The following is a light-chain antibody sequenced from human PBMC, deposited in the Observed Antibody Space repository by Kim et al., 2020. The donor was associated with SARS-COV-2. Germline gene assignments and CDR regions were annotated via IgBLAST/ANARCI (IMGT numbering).Light chain of an antibody. CDR3: SSRDTSGDLVV. Sequence: SSELTQDPAVSVALGQTVRITCQGDSLRKYYATWYQQKPGQAPLLVLYDQNSRPSGIPDRFSGSSSGNTASLTITGAQAEDKADYYCSSRDTSGDLVVFGGGTQLTVL. CDR1: SLRKYY. V-gene: IGLV3-19*01. J-gene: IGLJ2*01. CDR2: DQN.